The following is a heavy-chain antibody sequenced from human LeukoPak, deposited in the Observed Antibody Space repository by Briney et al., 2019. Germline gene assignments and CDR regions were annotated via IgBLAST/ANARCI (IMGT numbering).Heavy chain of an antibody. V-gene: IGHV3-7*03. D-gene: IGHD2-2*01. CDR2: IKQDGNEK. CDR3: AKSHCTTTSCRGNYFDY. J-gene: IGHJ4*02. Sequence: GGSLRLSCAASGFTFSSYWMSWVRQAPGKGLEWVANIKQDGNEKYYVGSVKGRFTISRDNAKNSLYLQMNSLRAEDTALYYCAKSHCTTTSCRGNYFDYWGQGTLVTVSS. CDR1: GFTFSSYW.